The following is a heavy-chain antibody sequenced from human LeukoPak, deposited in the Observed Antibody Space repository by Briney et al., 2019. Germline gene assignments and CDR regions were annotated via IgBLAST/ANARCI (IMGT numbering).Heavy chain of an antibody. CDR3: ARHGYSYGSPFDY. CDR2: IYYSGST. D-gene: IGHD5-18*01. V-gene: IGHV4-59*08. CDR1: GGSITSYY. Sequence: SETLSLTCTVSGGSITSYYWTWIRQPPGKGLEWIGYIYYSGSTNYNPSLKSRVTISVDTSKNQFSLKLSSVTAADTAVYYCARHGYSYGSPFDYWGQGTLVTVSS. J-gene: IGHJ4*02.